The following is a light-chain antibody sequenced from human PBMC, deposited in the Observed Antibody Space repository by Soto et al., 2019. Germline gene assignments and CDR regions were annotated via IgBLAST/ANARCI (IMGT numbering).Light chain of an antibody. CDR3: QQYNSVSLLT. J-gene: IGKJ4*01. Sequence: DIQMTQSPSTLSASVGDRVSITCRASQSISSWLAWYQQKPGKAPKLLIYKASSLESGVPSRFSGSRSGTEFTLTIISLQPDDFATYYCQQYNSVSLLTFGGGTKVEI. CDR1: QSISSW. V-gene: IGKV1-5*03. CDR2: KAS.